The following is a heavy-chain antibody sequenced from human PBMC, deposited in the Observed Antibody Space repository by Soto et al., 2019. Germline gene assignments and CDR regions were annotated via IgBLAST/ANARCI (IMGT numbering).Heavy chain of an antibody. CDR3: AKTIQLWLFDGMDV. CDR1: GGSISSYY. Sequence: SETLSLTCTVSGGSISSYYWNWIRQPAGKGLESIGRIHSSGSSSYNPSLKSRATMSVDTSNNQFFLKLNSVTAADTAVYYCAKTIQLWLFDGMDVWGQGTTVTVSS. D-gene: IGHD5-18*01. CDR2: IHSSGSS. V-gene: IGHV4-4*07. J-gene: IGHJ6*02.